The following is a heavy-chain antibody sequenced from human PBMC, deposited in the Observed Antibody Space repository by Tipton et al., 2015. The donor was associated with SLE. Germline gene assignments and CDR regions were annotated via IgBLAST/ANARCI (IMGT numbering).Heavy chain of an antibody. V-gene: IGHV4-34*01. J-gene: IGHJ4*02. CDR1: GGVFSGFY. Sequence: LRLSCVVSGGVFSGFYWSWIRQPPGTGLEVIGEVNDGGSSKYNPSLKSRVTLSVDTSKKQVSLKLSSVTAADTAVYYCARGGVTNSGVVIKPPFDYWGQGALVTVSS. D-gene: IGHD3-3*01. CDR2: VNDGGSS. CDR3: ARGGVTNSGVVIKPPFDY.